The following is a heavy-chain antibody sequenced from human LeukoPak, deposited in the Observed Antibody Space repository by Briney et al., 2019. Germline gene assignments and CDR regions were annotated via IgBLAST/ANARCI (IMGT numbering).Heavy chain of an antibody. CDR1: GFTFSSYG. Sequence: GGSLRLSCAASGFTFSSYGMHWVRQAPGKGLEWVAVISYDGSNKYYADSVKGRFTISRDNSKNTLYLQMNSLRAEDTAVYYCASSGSGYYGIFDYWGQGTLVTVSS. CDR2: ISYDGSNK. J-gene: IGHJ4*02. CDR3: ASSGSGYYGIFDY. V-gene: IGHV3-30*03. D-gene: IGHD3-22*01.